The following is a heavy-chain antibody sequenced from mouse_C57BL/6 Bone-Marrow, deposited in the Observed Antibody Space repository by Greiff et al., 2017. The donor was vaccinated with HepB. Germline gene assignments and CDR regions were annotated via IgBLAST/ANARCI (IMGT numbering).Heavy chain of an antibody. CDR2: IDPEDGDT. D-gene: IGHD1-1*01. CDR3: TTADYYGSSLYYYAMDY. V-gene: IGHV14-1*01. Sequence: VHVKQSGAELVRPGASVKLSCTASGFNIKDYYMHWVKQRPEQGLEWIGRIDPEDGDTEYAPKFQGKATMTADTSSNTAYLQLSSLTSEDTAVYYCTTADYYGSSLYYYAMDYWGQGTSVTVSS. J-gene: IGHJ4*01. CDR1: GFNIKDYY.